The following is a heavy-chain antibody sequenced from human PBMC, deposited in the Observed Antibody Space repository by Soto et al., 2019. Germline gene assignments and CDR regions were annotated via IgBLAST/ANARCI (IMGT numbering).Heavy chain of an antibody. CDR2: ISGSGGST. J-gene: IGHJ6*02. CDR3: AKGGLGGVSSGIAAAGTPYYYYGMDV. D-gene: IGHD6-13*01. V-gene: IGHV3-23*01. CDR1: GFTFSSYA. Sequence: PGGSLRLSCAASGFTFSSYAMSWVRQAPGKWLEWVSAISGSGGSTYYADSVKGRFTISRDNSKNTLYLQMNSLRAEDTAVYYCAKGGLGGVSSGIAAAGTPYYYYGMDVWGQGXTVTVYS.